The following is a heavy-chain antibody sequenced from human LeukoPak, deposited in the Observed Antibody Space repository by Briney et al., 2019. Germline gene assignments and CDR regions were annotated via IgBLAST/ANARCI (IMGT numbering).Heavy chain of an antibody. CDR1: GLIFSGYA. D-gene: IGHD3-3*01. CDR3: ASGYDFWSGYPPAQYSMDV. Sequence: PGGSLRLSCAASGAASGLIFSGYAMHWVRQAPGKGLEWVAIISYDGSNEYYAGSVRGRFIISRDNSRDTIYLQMSSLRVEDTAVYYCASGYDFWSGYPPAQYSMDVWGQGTTVTVSS. J-gene: IGHJ6*02. V-gene: IGHV3-30-3*01. CDR2: ISYDGSNE.